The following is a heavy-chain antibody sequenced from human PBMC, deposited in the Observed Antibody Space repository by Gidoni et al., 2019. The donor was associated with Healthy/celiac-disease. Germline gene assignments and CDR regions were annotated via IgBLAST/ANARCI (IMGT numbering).Heavy chain of an antibody. V-gene: IGHV1-69*04. CDR1: GGTCSSYA. CDR2: IIPIRGIA. D-gene: IGHD3-22*01. CDR3: ARDYYDSSGPLDY. J-gene: IGHJ4*02. Sequence: QVQLVQTGAEAKKPGSSVTVACKAAGGTCSSYAISWVRQAPGQGLEWMGRIIPIRGIANYAQKFQGRVTITADKSTSTAYMELSSLRSEDTAVYYCARDYYDSSGPLDYWGQGTLVTVSS.